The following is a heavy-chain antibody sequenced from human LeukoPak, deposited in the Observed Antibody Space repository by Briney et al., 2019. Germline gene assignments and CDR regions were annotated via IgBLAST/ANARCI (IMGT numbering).Heavy chain of an antibody. CDR1: GFTVSRNY. CDR3: ARDRDGYLETYFDY. J-gene: IGHJ4*02. CDR2: IYSGGST. D-gene: IGHD5-24*01. Sequence: PGGSLRLSCAASGFTVSRNYMSWVRQAPGKGLEWVSVIYSGGSTYYADSVKGRFTISRDNSKNTLYLQMNSLRAEDTAVYYCARDRDGYLETYFDYWGQGTLVTVSS. V-gene: IGHV3-53*01.